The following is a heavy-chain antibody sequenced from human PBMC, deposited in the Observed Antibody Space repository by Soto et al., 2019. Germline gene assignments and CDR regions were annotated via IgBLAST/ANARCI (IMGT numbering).Heavy chain of an antibody. CDR3: ASPTVTPHYGMDV. CDR1: GFTFSDYY. V-gene: IGHV3-11*01. CDR2: ISSSGSTI. J-gene: IGHJ6*02. Sequence: QVQLVESGGGLVKPGGSLRLSCAASGFTFSDYYMSWIRQAPGKGREWVSYISSSGSTIYYADSVKGRFTISRDNAKNALYLQMNSLRAEDSAVYYCASPTVTPHYGMDVWGQGTTVTVSS. D-gene: IGHD4-17*01.